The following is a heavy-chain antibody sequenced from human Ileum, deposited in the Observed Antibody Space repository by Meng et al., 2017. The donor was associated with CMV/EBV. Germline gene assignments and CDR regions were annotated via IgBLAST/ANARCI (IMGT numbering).Heavy chain of an antibody. Sequence: VQLPQSLARLLQPSPTLSLTFTVSAASLCSVPSSWSWLRQTPWQGLEWIGHIHDSGSTYYNPSLQTRVPLSVDPSKPPFSLKLSSVTAADTAVYYCARVCGIAVRPLDYWGQGTLVTVSS. CDR3: ARVCGIAVRPLDY. V-gene: IGHV4-30-4*01. CDR2: IHDSGST. J-gene: IGHJ4*02. CDR1: AASLCSVPSS. D-gene: IGHD6-6*01.